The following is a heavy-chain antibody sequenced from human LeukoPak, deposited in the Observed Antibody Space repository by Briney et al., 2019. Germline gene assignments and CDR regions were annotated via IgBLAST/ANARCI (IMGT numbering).Heavy chain of an antibody. J-gene: IGHJ4*02. CDR3: AREGITMVRGVVDPYYFDY. V-gene: IGHV4-59*12. CDR1: SGSIRSYY. CDR2: IYYSGST. D-gene: IGHD3-10*01. Sequence: PSETLSLTCTVSSGSIRSYYWSWIRQPPGKGLEWIGYIYYSGSTNYNPSLKSRVTISVDTSKNQFSLKLSSVTAADTAVYYCAREGITMVRGVVDPYYFDYWGQGTLVTVSS.